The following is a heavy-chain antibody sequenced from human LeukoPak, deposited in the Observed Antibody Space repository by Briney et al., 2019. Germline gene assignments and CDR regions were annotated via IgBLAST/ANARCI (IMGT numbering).Heavy chain of an antibody. D-gene: IGHD4-17*01. J-gene: IGHJ4*02. Sequence: GGSLRLSCAASGFTFSSYEMKWVRQAPGKGLEWLSYIDATGTIIYYVDSVKGRFTISRDNAKNSLYLQMNSLRAEDTAIYYCAKERFYSDDPWFDYWGQGTLVTVSS. CDR3: AKERFYSDDPWFDY. CDR2: IDATGTII. V-gene: IGHV3-48*03. CDR1: GFTFSSYE.